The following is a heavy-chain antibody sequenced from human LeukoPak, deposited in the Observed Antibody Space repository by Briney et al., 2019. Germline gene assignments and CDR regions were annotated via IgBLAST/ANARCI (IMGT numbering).Heavy chain of an antibody. CDR3: ARGTDTYYEY. CDR1: GYTFTGYY. Sequence: GASVKVSCKASGYTFTGYYMHWVRQAPGQGLEWMGWINPNSGGTNYAQKFQGGVTMTRDTSISTGYMELSRLRSDDTAVYYCARGTDTYYEYWGQGTLVTVSS. J-gene: IGHJ4*02. CDR2: INPNSGGT. V-gene: IGHV1-2*02. D-gene: IGHD3-10*01.